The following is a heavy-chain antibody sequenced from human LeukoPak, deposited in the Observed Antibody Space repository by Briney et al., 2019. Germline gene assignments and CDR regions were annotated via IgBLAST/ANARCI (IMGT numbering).Heavy chain of an antibody. J-gene: IGHJ6*02. V-gene: IGHV3-30*18. D-gene: IGHD3-10*01. CDR3: AKVPGYYYYGMDV. Sequence: GRSLRLSCAASGFTFSSYGMHWVRQAPGKGLEWVAVMSYDGSNKYYADSVKGRFTISRDNSKNTLYLQMNSLRAEDTAVYYCAKVPGYYYYGMDVWGQGTTVTVSS. CDR1: GFTFSSYG. CDR2: MSYDGSNK.